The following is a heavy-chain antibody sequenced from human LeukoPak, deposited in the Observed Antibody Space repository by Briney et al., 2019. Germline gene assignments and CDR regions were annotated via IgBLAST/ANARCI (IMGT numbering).Heavy chain of an antibody. CDR3: ARAGFGELVDY. CDR2: IYYSGST. V-gene: IGHV4-59*01. CDR1: GGSISSYY. Sequence: SETLSLTCTVSGGSISSYYWSWIRQPPGKGLEWIGYIYYSGSTNYNPSLKSRVTISADTSKNQFPLKLSSVTAADTAVYYCARAGFGELVDYWGQGTLVTVSS. J-gene: IGHJ4*02. D-gene: IGHD3-10*01.